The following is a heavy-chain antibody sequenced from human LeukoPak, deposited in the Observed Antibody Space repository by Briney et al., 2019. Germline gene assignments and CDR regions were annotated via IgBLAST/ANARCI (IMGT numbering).Heavy chain of an antibody. D-gene: IGHD3-16*02. CDR2: IYYSGST. V-gene: IGHV4-59*01. CDR1: GGSISSYY. Sequence: KPSEPLSLTCTVSGGSISSYYWSWIRQPPGKGLEWIGYIYYSGSTNYNPPLKSRVTISVDTSKNQFSLKLSSVTAADTAVYYCAGGAYDYVWGSYRHKPFDYWGQGTLVTVSS. CDR3: AGGAYDYVWGSYRHKPFDY. J-gene: IGHJ4*02.